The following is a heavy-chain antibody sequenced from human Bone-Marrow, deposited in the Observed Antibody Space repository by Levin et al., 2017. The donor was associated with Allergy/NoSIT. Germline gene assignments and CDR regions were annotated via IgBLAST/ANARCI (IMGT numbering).Heavy chain of an antibody. CDR2: ISYDGSNK. J-gene: IGHJ4*02. Sequence: PGGSLRLSCAASGFTFSSYGMHWVRQAPGKGLEWVAVISYDGSNKYYADSVKGRFTISRDNSKNTLYLQMNSLRAEDTAVYYCAKGVIVRGTHFDYWGQGTLVTVSS. CDR1: GFTFSSYG. CDR3: AKGVIVRGTHFDY. V-gene: IGHV3-30*18. D-gene: IGHD3-10*01.